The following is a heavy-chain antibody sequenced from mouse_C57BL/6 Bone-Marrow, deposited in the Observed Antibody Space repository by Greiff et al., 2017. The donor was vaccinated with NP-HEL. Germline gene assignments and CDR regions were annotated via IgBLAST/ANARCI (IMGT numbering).Heavy chain of an antibody. Sequence: VQLQQPGAELVKPGASVKLSCKASGYTFTSYWMHWVKQRPGQGLEWIGMIHPNSGSTNYNEKFKSKATLTVDKSSSTAYMQLSSLTSEDSAVYYCARTNYEKAWFAYWGQGTLVTVSA. J-gene: IGHJ3*01. CDR3: ARTNYEKAWFAY. CDR2: IHPNSGST. D-gene: IGHD2-4*01. V-gene: IGHV1-64*01. CDR1: GYTFTSYW.